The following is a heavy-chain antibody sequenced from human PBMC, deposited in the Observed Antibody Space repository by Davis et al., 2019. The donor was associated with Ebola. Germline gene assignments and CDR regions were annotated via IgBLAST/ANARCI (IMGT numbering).Heavy chain of an antibody. CDR2: IYYSGST. CDR3: ARGGVGWFDP. D-gene: IGHD3-16*01. CDR1: GGSISSHY. Sequence: PSETLSLTCTVSGGSISSHYWSWIRQPPGKGLEWIGYIYYSGSTNYNPSLKSRVTISVDTSKNQFSLKLSSVTAADTAVYYCARGGVGWFDPWGQGTLVTVSS. V-gene: IGHV4-59*11. J-gene: IGHJ5*02.